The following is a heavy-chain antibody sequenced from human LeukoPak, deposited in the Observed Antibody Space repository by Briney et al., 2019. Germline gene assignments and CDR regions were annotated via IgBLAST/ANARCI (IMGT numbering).Heavy chain of an antibody. J-gene: IGHJ4*02. Sequence: GGSLRLSCAASGFTFGDTWMNWVRQVPGQGLEWVANIKQDGSEKFYVASVKGRFTISRDNGRSSMYLQMNSLRAEDTALYYCATSYDMGWLIGYWGQGTLVTVSS. V-gene: IGHV3-7*03. CDR3: ATSYDMGWLIGY. D-gene: IGHD3/OR15-3a*01. CDR1: GFTFGDTW. CDR2: IKQDGSEK.